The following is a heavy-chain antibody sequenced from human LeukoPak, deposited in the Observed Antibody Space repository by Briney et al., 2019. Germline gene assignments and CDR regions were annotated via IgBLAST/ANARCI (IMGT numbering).Heavy chain of an antibody. J-gene: IGHJ4*02. Sequence: ASVKVSCKASGYTFTDYYMRWVRQAPGQGLEWMGIINPSGGSTSYAQKFQGRVTMTGDTSTSTVYMELSSLRSEDTAVYYCARRRSDILTGYDYWGQGTLVTVSS. CDR3: ARRRSDILTGYDY. CDR2: INPSGGST. CDR1: GYTFTDYY. V-gene: IGHV1-46*01. D-gene: IGHD3-9*01.